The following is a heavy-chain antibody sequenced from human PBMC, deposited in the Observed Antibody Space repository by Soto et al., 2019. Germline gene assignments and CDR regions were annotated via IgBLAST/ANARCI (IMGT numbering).Heavy chain of an antibody. D-gene: IGHD3-16*02. Sequence: EVQLLESGGGLVQPGGSLRLSCAASGFTFSSYAMSWVRQAPGKGLEWVSAISGSGGSTYYADSVKGRFTISRDNSKNTLYLQMNILRAEDTAVYYCAKDGYDYVWGSYRELYRVQGTLVTVSS. CDR2: ISGSGGST. CDR3: AKDGYDYVWGSYRELY. V-gene: IGHV3-23*01. CDR1: GFTFSSYA. J-gene: IGHJ4*02.